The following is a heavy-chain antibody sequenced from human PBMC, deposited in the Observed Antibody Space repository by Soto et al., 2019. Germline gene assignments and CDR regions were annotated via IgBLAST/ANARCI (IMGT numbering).Heavy chain of an antibody. V-gene: IGHV4-61*01. CDR1: GGSVSRSSYY. CDR2: IHFTGST. J-gene: IGHJ1*01. CDR3: ARSGKYYYDSSGYYRLFQH. D-gene: IGHD3-22*01. Sequence: PSETLSLTCTVSGGSVSRSSYYWTWIRQPPGKGLEWIGYIHFTGSTNYHPSLRSRVTISLDTSKNQFSLKMTSVTAADTAVYYCARSGKYYYDSSGYYRLFQHWGQGTLVTVSS.